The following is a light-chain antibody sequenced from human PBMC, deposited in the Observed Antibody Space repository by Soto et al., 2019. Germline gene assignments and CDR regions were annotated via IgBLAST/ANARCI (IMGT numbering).Light chain of an antibody. CDR1: SGAVSTSNY. CDR3: VLYIGSGISV. J-gene: IGLJ2*01. CDR2: YTH. Sequence: QAVVTQEPSFSVSPGGTITLTCGLSSGAVSTSNYPTWYQQTPGQAPRTLIYYTHIRSSGVPDRFSGSILGNKAALTITGAQADDESDYYCVLYIGSGISVFGGGTKLTVL. V-gene: IGLV8-61*01.